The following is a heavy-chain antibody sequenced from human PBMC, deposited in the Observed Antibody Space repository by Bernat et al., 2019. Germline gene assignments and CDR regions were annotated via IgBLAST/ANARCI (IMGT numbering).Heavy chain of an antibody. Sequence: QVQLVESGGGVVQPGRSLRLSCAASGFPFSSYAMHWVRQAPGKGLEWVAVISYDGSNKYYADSVKGRFTISRDNSKNTLYLQMNSLRAEDTAVYYCARDRGAAGTGYGMDVWGQGTTVTVSS. D-gene: IGHD6-13*01. V-gene: IGHV3-30-3*01. J-gene: IGHJ6*02. CDR2: ISYDGSNK. CDR1: GFPFSSYA. CDR3: ARDRGAAGTGYGMDV.